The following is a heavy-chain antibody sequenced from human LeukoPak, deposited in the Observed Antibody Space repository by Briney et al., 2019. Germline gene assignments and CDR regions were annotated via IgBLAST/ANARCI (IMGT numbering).Heavy chain of an antibody. CDR1: GYTFTSYG. J-gene: IGHJ4*02. D-gene: IGHD5-18*01. CDR2: ISAYNGNT. V-gene: IGHV1-18*01. CDR3: ARDALGYSYGVSFDY. Sequence: GASVKVSCKASGYTFTSYGISWVRQAPGQGLEWMGWISAYNGNTNYAQKLQGRVTMTTDTSTSTAYMELRSLRSDDTAVYFCARDALGYSYGVSFDYWGQGTLVTVSS.